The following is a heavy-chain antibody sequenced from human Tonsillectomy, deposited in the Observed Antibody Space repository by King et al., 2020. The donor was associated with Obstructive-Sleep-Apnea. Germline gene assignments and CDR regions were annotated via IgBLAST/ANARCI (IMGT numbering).Heavy chain of an antibody. Sequence: QLVQSGGGLVQPGGSLRLSCAASGFTVSSYWMSWVRQAPGKGLEWVANIKQDGSEKYYVDSVKGRFTISRDNAKNSLYLQMNSLRAEDTAVYYCARDYSSGAIDYWGQGTLVTVSS. CDR2: IKQDGSEK. D-gene: IGHD3-22*01. CDR1: GFTVSSYW. CDR3: ARDYSSGAIDY. V-gene: IGHV3-7*01. J-gene: IGHJ4*02.